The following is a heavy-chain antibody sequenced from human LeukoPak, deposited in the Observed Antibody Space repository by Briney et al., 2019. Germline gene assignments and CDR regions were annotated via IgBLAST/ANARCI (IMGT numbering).Heavy chain of an antibody. D-gene: IGHD5-24*01. CDR2: IYYRGTT. Sequence: SETLSLTYTVSVGSINSHYGSWIRASAGKGLEWFGHIYYRGTTKYIPSLKSRVIRSLDMSKNQFSLKLTSATAAYTAVYSCARSVATIFDYYMDVWGNGTTVTVSS. CDR1: VGSINSHY. J-gene: IGHJ6*03. CDR3: ARSVATIFDYYMDV. V-gene: IGHV4-59*11.